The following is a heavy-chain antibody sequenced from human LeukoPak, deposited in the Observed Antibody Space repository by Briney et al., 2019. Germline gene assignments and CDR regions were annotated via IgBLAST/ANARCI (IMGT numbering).Heavy chain of an antibody. CDR2: IYSGGST. CDR1: GFTVSGNY. V-gene: IGHV3-53*04. J-gene: IGHJ5*02. Sequence: PGGSLRLSCAASGFTVSGNYMSWVRQAPGKGLDWVSVIYSGGSTYYADSVKGRFTVSRHNSQNTLYLQMNSLKIEDTAMYYCARGFYGHNWFDPWGQGPLVTVSS. CDR3: ARGFYGHNWFDP. D-gene: IGHD4-17*01.